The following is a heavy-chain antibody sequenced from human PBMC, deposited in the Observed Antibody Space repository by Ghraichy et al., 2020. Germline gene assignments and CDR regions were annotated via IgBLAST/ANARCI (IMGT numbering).Heavy chain of an antibody. CDR2: IAGSGGNT. CDR3: AKEDAVSAVPDY. CDR1: GLIFSSYA. D-gene: IGHD2-15*01. J-gene: IGHJ4*02. Sequence: GGSPRLSCAASGLIFSSYAMTWVRQAPGKGLEWVSAIAGSGGNTYYADFAEGRFTISRDNSRNTLYLQMNSLRAEDTAVYYCAKEDAVSAVPDYWGQGTLVTVSS. V-gene: IGHV3-23*01.